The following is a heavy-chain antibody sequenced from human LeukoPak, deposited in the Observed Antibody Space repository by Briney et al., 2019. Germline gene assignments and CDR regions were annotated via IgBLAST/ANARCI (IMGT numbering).Heavy chain of an antibody. J-gene: IGHJ3*02. CDR3: ARDKAYYYDSSGYPDAFDI. D-gene: IGHD3-22*01. CDR1: GYTFTSYG. Sequence: GGSVKVSCKAFGYTFTSYGISWVRQAPGQGLEWMGWISAYNGNTNYAQKLQGRVTMTTDTSTSTAYMELRSLRSDDTAVYYCARDKAYYYDSSGYPDAFDIWGQGTMVTVSS. CDR2: ISAYNGNT. V-gene: IGHV1-18*01.